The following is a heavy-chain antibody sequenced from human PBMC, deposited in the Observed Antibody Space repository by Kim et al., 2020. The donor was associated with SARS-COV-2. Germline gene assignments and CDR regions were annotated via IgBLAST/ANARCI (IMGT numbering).Heavy chain of an antibody. J-gene: IGHJ4*02. Sequence: SRPSFQGQITISADKSISTAYLQWSSLKASDTAMYYCVRQAAAAGPYFDSWGQGTLVTVSS. D-gene: IGHD6-13*01. CDR3: VRQAAAAGPYFDS. V-gene: IGHV5-51*01.